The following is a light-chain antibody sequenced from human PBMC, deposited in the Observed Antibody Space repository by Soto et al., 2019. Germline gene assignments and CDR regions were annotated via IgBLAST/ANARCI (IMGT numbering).Light chain of an antibody. CDR3: AAWDDRLDAYV. J-gene: IGLJ1*01. Sequence: QSVLTQPPSASGTPGQIVAISCSGSSSNIGSNTVTWYQQLPGTAPKLLIYSTSQRSSGVPGRFSGSKSGASASLSISGLQSEDEADYYCAAWDDRLDAYVFGTGTKVTVL. V-gene: IGLV1-44*01. CDR1: SSNIGSNT. CDR2: STS.